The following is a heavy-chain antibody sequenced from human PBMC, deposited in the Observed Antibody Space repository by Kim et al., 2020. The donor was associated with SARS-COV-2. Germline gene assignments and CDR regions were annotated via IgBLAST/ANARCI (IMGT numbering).Heavy chain of an antibody. D-gene: IGHD3-16*02. CDR1: GGSISSYY. V-gene: IGHV4-59*08. Sequence: SETLSLTCTVSGGSISSYYWSWIRQPPGKGLEWIGDIYYSGSTNYNPSLKSRVTISVDTSKNQFSLKLSSVTAADTAVYYCARLVGGGTVGYGMDVWGQGTTVTVSS. CDR3: ARLVGGGTVGYGMDV. J-gene: IGHJ6*02. CDR2: IYYSGST.